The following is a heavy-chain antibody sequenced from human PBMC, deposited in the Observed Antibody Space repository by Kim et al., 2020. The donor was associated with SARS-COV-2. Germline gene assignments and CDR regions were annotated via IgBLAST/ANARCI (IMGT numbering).Heavy chain of an antibody. V-gene: IGHV1-69*13. CDR3: LSRDCSADCNSRDY. CDR1: GGSFSDFA. Sequence: SVKVSCKTSGGSFSDFAINWVRLAPGQGLEWIGGVIPVLRSPNYAQKFQGRVVISADEGTATAYMEVTSLTSEDTALYYCLSRDCSADCNSRDYWGQGTAVTVS. CDR2: VIPVLRSP. D-gene: IGHD2-21*02. J-gene: IGHJ4*02.